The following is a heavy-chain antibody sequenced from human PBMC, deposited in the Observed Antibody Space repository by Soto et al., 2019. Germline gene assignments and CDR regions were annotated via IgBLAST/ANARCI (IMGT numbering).Heavy chain of an antibody. J-gene: IGHJ5*02. D-gene: IGHD3-9*01. CDR3: AREKTDYDILGWFDP. V-gene: IGHV3-21*01. CDR2: ISSRSSYI. CDR1: GFTFSSYS. Sequence: EVQLVESGGGLVKPGGSLRLSCAASGFTFSSYSMNWVRQAPGKGLEWVSSISSRSSYIYYADSVKGRFTISRDNAKNSLYLQMNSLRAEDTAVYYCAREKTDYDILGWFDPWGQGTLVTVSS.